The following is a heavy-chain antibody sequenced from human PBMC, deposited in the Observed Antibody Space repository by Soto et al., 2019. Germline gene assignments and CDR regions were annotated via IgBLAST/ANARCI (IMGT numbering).Heavy chain of an antibody. CDR1: GFTFSSYE. D-gene: IGHD3-10*01. CDR3: VYGYYFDY. CDR2: ISSSGSTI. V-gene: IGHV3-48*03. J-gene: IGHJ4*02. Sequence: GGSLRLSCAASGFTFSSYEMNWVRQAPGKGLELVSFISSSGSTIYYADSVKGRFTISRDNAKNSLYLQMNSLRAEDTAVYYCVYGYYFDYWGQGTLVTVYS.